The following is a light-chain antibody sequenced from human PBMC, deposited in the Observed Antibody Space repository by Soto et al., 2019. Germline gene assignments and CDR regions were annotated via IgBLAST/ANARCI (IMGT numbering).Light chain of an antibody. J-gene: IGLJ1*01. V-gene: IGLV2-14*01. CDR2: EVN. CDR1: SSDVGNYNY. CDR3: TSYTSYSTYV. Sequence: QSALTQPASVSGSPGQSITISCTGTSSDVGNYNYVSWYQQHPGKAPKLMIYEVNNRPSGVSYRFSGSKSGNTASLTISVLQAEDEADYYCTSYTSYSTYVFGTGTKLTVL.